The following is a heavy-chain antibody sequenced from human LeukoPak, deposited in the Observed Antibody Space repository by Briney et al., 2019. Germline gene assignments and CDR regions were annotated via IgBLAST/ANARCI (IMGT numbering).Heavy chain of an antibody. D-gene: IGHD5-24*01. Sequence: SETLSLTCTVSGGSISSSSYYWGWIRQPPGKGLEWIGSIYYSGSTYYNPSLKSRVTISVDTSKNQFSLKLSSVTAADTAAYYCARKEMATITFDYWGQGTLVTVSS. J-gene: IGHJ4*02. CDR2: IYYSGST. V-gene: IGHV4-39*01. CDR1: GGSISSSSYY. CDR3: ARKEMATITFDY.